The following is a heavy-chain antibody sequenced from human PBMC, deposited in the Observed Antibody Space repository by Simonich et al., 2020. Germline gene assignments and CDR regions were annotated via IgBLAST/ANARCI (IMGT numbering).Heavy chain of an antibody. D-gene: IGHD6-13*01. CDR1: GYSISSGYY. V-gene: IGHV4-38-2*01. CDR3: ARVGYSNYYYYGMDV. CDR2: IYHSGST. Sequence: QVQLQESGPGLVKPSETLSLTCAVSGYSISSGYYWGWIRQPPGKGLEWIGCIYHSGSTSDNPSRKSRVTKSVDTSKNQFSLKLSSVTAADTAVYYCARVGYSNYYYYGMDVWGQGTTVTVSS. J-gene: IGHJ6*02.